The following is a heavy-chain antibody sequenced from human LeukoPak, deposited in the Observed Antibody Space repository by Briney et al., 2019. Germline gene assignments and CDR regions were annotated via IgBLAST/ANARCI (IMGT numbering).Heavy chain of an antibody. CDR3: ARDQHAAAGRGTLYYFDY. J-gene: IGHJ4*02. CDR2: ISYDGTNK. Sequence: GGSLRLSWVATGFTFTSYAVHWVRQAPGKGLEWAAVISYDGTNKYYGDPVKGRFTISRDNSKNTLYLQMNSLRAEDTAVYYCARDQHAAAGRGTLYYFDYWGQGTLVTVSS. V-gene: IGHV3-30*04. D-gene: IGHD6-13*01. CDR1: GFTFTSYA.